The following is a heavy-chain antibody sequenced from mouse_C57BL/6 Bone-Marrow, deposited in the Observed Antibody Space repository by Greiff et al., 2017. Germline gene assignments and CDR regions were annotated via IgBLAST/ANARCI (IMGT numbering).Heavy chain of an antibody. D-gene: IGHD2-1*01. CDR1: GYTFTSYW. Sequence: VKLQQPGTELVKPGASVKLSCKASGYTFTSYWMHWVKQRPGQGLEWIGNINPSNGGTNYNEKFKSKATLTVYKSSSTAYMQLSSLTSEDSAVYYCAREGYYGNWYFDVWGTGTTVTVSS. V-gene: IGHV1-53*01. CDR3: AREGYYGNWYFDV. J-gene: IGHJ1*03. CDR2: INPSNGGT.